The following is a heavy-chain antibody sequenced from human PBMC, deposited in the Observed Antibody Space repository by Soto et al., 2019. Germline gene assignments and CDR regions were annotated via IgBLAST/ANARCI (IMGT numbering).Heavy chain of an antibody. CDR3: AREGGGYYGSGSYSYYYGLDV. J-gene: IGHJ6*02. D-gene: IGHD3-10*01. V-gene: IGHV3-7*01. CDR2: IKQDGSEK. Sequence: GGSLRLSCAASGFTFSSYWMSWVRQAPGKGLEWVANIKQDGSEKYYVDSVKGRFTISRDNAKNSLYLQMNSLRAEDTAVYYCAREGGGYYGSGSYSYYYGLDVCGQGTTVTGSS. CDR1: GFTFSSYW.